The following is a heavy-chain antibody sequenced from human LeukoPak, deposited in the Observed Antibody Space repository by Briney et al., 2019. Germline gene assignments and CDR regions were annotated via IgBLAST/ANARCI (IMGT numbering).Heavy chain of an antibody. D-gene: IGHD2-2*01. CDR2: ISAYNGNT. J-gene: IGHJ4*02. V-gene: IGHV1-18*01. Sequence: ASVKVSCKASGYTFTSYGISWVRQAPGQGLEWMGWISAYNGNTNYAQKLQGRVTMTTDTSTSTAYMELRSLRSDDTAVYYCARGRRSGYCSSTSCYLYDYWGQGTLVTVSP. CDR1: GYTFTSYG. CDR3: ARGRRSGYCSSTSCYLYDY.